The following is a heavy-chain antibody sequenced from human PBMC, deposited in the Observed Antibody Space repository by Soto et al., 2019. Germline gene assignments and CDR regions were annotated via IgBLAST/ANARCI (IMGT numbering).Heavy chain of an antibody. Sequence: PWGTLRLSFLVSGFTFRTYSINWVLQAPGKGRNKDSSLRLCSDIFYADAVNGRCTICRGNAKNSVSLQMNSLRAEDTAIYYCAREYTAWPLDYGLDVWGKGPTVTVSS. CDR3: AREYTAWPLDYGLDV. CDR2: LRLCSDI. V-gene: IGHV3-21*01. D-gene: IGHD2-2*02. CDR1: GFTFRTYS. J-gene: IGHJ6*04.